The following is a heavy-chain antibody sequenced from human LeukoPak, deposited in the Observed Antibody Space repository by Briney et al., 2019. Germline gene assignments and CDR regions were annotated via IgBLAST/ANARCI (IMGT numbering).Heavy chain of an antibody. Sequence: GGSLRLSRAASGFTFSSYNMNWVRQAPGKGLEWVSSISTSSSYIYYADSVKGRFTISRDDARNSLYLQMNSLRAEDTAMYYCARDVVVVVASDSNFNYWGQGTLVTVSS. CDR3: ARDVVVVVASDSNFNY. J-gene: IGHJ4*02. V-gene: IGHV3-21*01. CDR1: GFTFSSYN. D-gene: IGHD2-15*01. CDR2: ISTSSSYI.